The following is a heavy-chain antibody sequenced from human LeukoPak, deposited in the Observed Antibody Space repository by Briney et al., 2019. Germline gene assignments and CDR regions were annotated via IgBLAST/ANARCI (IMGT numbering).Heavy chain of an antibody. D-gene: IGHD3-10*01. Sequence: GGSLRPSCVVAGFTFSNYWMHWVRQAPGEGLVWVSRSNFDGTTADYADSVKGRFTISRDNAKSTLYLQMNSLRAEATAVYYCLRAPSSDGAYDSWGQGILVTVSS. CDR3: LRAPSSDGAYDS. CDR1: GFTFSNYW. CDR2: SNFDGTTA. V-gene: IGHV3-74*01. J-gene: IGHJ4*02.